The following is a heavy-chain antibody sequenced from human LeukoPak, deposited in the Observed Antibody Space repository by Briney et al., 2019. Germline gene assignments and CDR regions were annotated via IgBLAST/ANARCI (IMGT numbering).Heavy chain of an antibody. V-gene: IGHV3-53*01. CDR3: ARNDGSSPYYYYGMDV. J-gene: IGHJ6*02. CDR1: GFIVSNHY. D-gene: IGHD3-10*01. CDR2: IHRGGTP. Sequence: GRSLRLSCAASGFIVSNHYTDWVRQAPGKGLEWVSVIHRGGTPYFTGSVKGRFTISRDHSENTRFLQMGRLRAADQAVYFCARNDGSSPYYYYGMDVWGQGTTVTVSS.